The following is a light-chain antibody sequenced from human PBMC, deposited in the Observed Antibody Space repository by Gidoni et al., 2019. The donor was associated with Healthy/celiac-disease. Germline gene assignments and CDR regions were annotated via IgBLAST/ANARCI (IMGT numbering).Light chain of an antibody. Sequence: EIVMTQSPATPSVSPGERATLSCRASQSVSSYLAWYQQKPGQAPRLLIYGASTRATGIPARFSGSGSGTESTLTISSLQSEDFAVYYCQQYNNWPPWRTFGQGTKVEIK. V-gene: IGKV3-15*01. CDR2: GAS. J-gene: IGKJ1*01. CDR1: QSVSSY. CDR3: QQYNNWPPWRT.